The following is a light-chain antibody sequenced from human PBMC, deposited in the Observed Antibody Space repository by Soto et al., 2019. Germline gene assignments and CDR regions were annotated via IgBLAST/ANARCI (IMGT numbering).Light chain of an antibody. CDR1: QSISSW. V-gene: IGKV1-5*01. J-gene: IGKJ4*01. CDR2: DAS. CDR3: QQYNSYPFT. Sequence: DVQMTPSPCTLSASVGDGVTITCRASQSISSWLAWYQQKPGKAPKLLIYDASSLESGVPSRFSGSGSGTEFTLTISSLQPDDFATYYCQQYNSYPFTVGGGTKVDIK.